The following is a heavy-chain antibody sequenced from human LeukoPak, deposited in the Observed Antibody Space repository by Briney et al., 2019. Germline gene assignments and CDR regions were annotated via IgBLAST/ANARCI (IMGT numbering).Heavy chain of an antibody. Sequence: GGSLRLSCVASGLTFSDYSMTWVRQAPGKGLFWVSGISAGGGSTYYADSVKGRFTISRDNSKNTLYLQMNSLRAEDTAVYYCASSMRDCSGGSCHWGWFDPWGQGTLVTVSS. CDR3: ASSMRDCSGGSCHWGWFDP. V-gene: IGHV3-23*01. CDR1: GLTFSDYS. J-gene: IGHJ5*02. D-gene: IGHD2-15*01. CDR2: ISAGGGST.